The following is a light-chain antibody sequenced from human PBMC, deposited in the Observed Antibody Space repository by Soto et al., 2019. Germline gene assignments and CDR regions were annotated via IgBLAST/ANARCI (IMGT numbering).Light chain of an antibody. CDR1: RGIGDR. J-gene: IGKJ1*01. CDR3: LQVSSFPRT. V-gene: IGKV1-12*01. CDR2: AAS. Sequence: EIEVTQSPSSLSAVVGDRVTITCLASRGIGDRLAWFQQKPGKAPQFLIQAASNLQSGVPSRFSGSGSGTEFILSINSLQPEDIATYYCLQVSSFPRTFGQGTKVDNK.